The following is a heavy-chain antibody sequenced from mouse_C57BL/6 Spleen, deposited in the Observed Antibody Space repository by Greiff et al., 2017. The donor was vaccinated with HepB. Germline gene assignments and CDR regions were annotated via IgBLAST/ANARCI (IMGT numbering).Heavy chain of an antibody. CDR2: INPGSGGT. Sequence: VQLQQSGAELVRPGTSVKVSCKASGYAFTNYLIEWVKQRPGQGLEWIGVINPGSGGTNYNEKFKGKATLTADKSSSTAYMQLSSLTSEDSAVYFCARSDYGSLDYWGQGTTLTVSS. D-gene: IGHD1-1*01. J-gene: IGHJ2*01. CDR1: GYAFTNYL. V-gene: IGHV1-54*01. CDR3: ARSDYGSLDY.